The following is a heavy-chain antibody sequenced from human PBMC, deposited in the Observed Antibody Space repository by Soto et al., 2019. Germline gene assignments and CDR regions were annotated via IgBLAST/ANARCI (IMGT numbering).Heavy chain of an antibody. J-gene: IGHJ4*02. Sequence: QITLKESGPTLVKPTQTLTLTCTFSGFSLPTDRVGVGWIRQPPGKALEWLAVIYWDDSKTYRPSLKSRLTLTKDPSKNQVALTMTDMDPVDTATYYCAHAYGGRSLYWGQGPLVTVSS. D-gene: IGHD1-26*01. CDR3: AHAYGGRSLY. V-gene: IGHV2-5*02. CDR1: GFSLPTDRVG. CDR2: IYWDDSK.